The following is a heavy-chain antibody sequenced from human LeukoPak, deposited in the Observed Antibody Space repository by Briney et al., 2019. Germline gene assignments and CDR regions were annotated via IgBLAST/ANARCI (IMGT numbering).Heavy chain of an antibody. J-gene: IGHJ6*02. CDR3: ASHYSGSGSYYMDV. D-gene: IGHD3-10*01. Sequence: GGSLRLSCTASGFTVSSYYMSWVRQAPGKGLEWVSVIYSGGNTYYADSVKGRSTISRDNSKNTLYLQMNNLRAEDTAVYYCASHYSGSGSYYMDVWGQGTTVTVSS. CDR2: IYSGGNT. V-gene: IGHV3-53*01. CDR1: GFTVSSYY.